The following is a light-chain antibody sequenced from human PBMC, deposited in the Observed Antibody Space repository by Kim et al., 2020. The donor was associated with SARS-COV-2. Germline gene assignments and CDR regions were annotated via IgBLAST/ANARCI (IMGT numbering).Light chain of an antibody. V-gene: IGKV3-15*01. J-gene: IGKJ4*01. CDR3: QQYNNWPRT. CDR1: QNVNSN. CDR2: GES. Sequence: EIAMTQSPATLSVSPGERATLSCRASQNVNSNLVWYQQKPGQAPRLLIYGESARATGIPDRFSGSGSGTEFTLTIRSLQPEDFAIYYCQQYNNWPRTFGGGTKLEI.